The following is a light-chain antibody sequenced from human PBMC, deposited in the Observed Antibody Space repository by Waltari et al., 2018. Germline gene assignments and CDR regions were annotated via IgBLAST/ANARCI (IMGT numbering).Light chain of an antibody. CDR3: SSFSSGSTPVV. V-gene: IGLV2-14*03. CDR1: SSDVGSYNF. CDR2: NVS. Sequence: QSVLTQPPSVSGSPGQSITISSTGTSSDVGSYNFVSWYQQHPGKAPKLIIFNVSNRPSGVSNRFSGSKSGNTASLTISGLQAEDEADFYCSSFSSGSTPVVFGGGTMLTVL. J-gene: IGLJ2*01.